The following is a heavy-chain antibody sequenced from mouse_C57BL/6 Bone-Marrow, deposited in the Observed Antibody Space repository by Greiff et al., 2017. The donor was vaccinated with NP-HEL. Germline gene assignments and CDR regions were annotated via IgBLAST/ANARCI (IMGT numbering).Heavy chain of an antibody. V-gene: IGHV2-6*01. D-gene: IGHD2-1*01. CDR2: IWGVGST. CDR3: ASGGGNYGSWFAY. Sequence: VHLVESGPGLVAPSQSLSITCTVSGFSLTSYGVDWVRQSPGKGLEWLGVIWGVGSTNYNSALKSRLSISKDNSKSQVFLKMNSLQTDDTAMYYCASGGGNYGSWFAYWGQGTLVTVSA. CDR1: GFSLTSYG. J-gene: IGHJ3*01.